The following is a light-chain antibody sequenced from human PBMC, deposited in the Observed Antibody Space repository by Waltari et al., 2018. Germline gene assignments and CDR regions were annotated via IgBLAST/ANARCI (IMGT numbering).Light chain of an antibody. J-gene: IGLJ2*01. CDR3: QSYDLNSRVV. CDR1: SGNIASHS. Sequence: FMLTQPHSVSESPGKTVTISCTRSSGNIASHSVQWYQQRPGGAPTTIIYEDTQRPSGVPDRFSGSIDSSSNSASLTISGLITEDEADYYCQSYDLNSRVVFGGRTKLTVL. V-gene: IGLV6-57*03. CDR2: EDT.